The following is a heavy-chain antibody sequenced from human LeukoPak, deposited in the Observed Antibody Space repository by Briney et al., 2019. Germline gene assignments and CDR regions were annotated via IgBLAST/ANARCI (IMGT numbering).Heavy chain of an antibody. Sequence: SETLSLTCSVSGYSISSGYYWGWIRQPPGKGLEWIGNIYRSGSTYYNPSLKSRVTISVDTSKNKFSLNLNSVTAADTAVYHCANTLTVAGTPFDAFHFWGQGTMVTVSS. D-gene: IGHD6-19*01. CDR3: ANTLTVAGTPFDAFHF. CDR1: GYSISSGYY. CDR2: IYRSGST. V-gene: IGHV4-38-2*01. J-gene: IGHJ3*01.